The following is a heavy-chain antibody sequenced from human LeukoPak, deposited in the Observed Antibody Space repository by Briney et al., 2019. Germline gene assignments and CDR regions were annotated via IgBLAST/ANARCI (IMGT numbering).Heavy chain of an antibody. D-gene: IGHD1-1*01. CDR3: ATNEPY. CDR2: ISGSTTDI. V-gene: IGHV3-21*01. J-gene: IGHJ4*02. CDR1: GFTFTAYT. Sequence: GGSLRLSCAASGFTFTAYTINWVRQAPGKGLEWVSYISGSTTDIYYADSVKGRFTISRDNAKDSLYLQMNSLRAEDTAVYYCATNEPYWGQGTLVSVSS.